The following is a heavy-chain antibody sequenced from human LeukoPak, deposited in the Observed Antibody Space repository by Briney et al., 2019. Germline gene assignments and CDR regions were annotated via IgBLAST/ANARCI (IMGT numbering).Heavy chain of an antibody. V-gene: IGHV4-4*02. CDR3: ARGSDYYDSSGYYHFDY. CDR2: VYHSGST. CDR1: GGSISSSDW. Sequence: PSGTLSLTCAVSGGSISSSDWWSWVRQPPGKGLEWIGEVYHSGSTKHNPSLMSRVTMSVDKSKNQFSLRLSSVTAADTAVYYCARGSDYYDSSGYYHFDYWGQGTLVTVSS. D-gene: IGHD3-22*01. J-gene: IGHJ4*02.